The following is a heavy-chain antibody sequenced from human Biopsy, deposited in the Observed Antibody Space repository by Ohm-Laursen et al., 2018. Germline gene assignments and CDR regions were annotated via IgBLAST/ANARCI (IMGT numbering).Heavy chain of an antibody. J-gene: IGHJ4*02. CDR1: GGTFSNYG. CDR3: AREAIGYQLPCDD. D-gene: IGHD2-2*01. Sequence: SSVKVSCNAPGGTFSNYGVNWVRQAPGQGLEWLGGNIPILGTGNYAQKFQDRVTITADSPTSTVDMELTSLTSDDTAVYFCAREAIGYQLPCDDWGQGTLVTVSS. CDR2: NIPILGTG. V-gene: IGHV1-69*01.